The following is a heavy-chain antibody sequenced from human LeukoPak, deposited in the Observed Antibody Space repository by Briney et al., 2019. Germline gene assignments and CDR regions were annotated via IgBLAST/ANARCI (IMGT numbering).Heavy chain of an antibody. CDR2: ISYDGSNK. CDR1: GFTFSSYG. D-gene: IGHD6-19*01. J-gene: IGHJ4*02. Sequence: PGGSLRLSCAASGFTFSSYGMHWVRQAPGKGLEWVAVISYDGSNKYYADSVKGRSTISRDNSKNTLYLQMNSLGAEDTAVYYCAKAGRWLVPLLGYWGQGTLVTVSS. CDR3: AKAGRWLVPLLGY. V-gene: IGHV3-30*18.